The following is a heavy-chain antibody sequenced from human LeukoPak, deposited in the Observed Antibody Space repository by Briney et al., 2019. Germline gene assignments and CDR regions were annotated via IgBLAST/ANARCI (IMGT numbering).Heavy chain of an antibody. J-gene: IGHJ3*01. Sequence: ASVKVSCKASGYTLTDNHLYWVRQAPGQGLEWMGWIDPNSGVTNFAQNFQGRLTMTTGTSISTAYMELSRLTSDGTTVYYCARELGINAFDVWGQGTLVTVSS. CDR3: ARELGINAFDV. CDR2: IDPNSGVT. V-gene: IGHV1-2*02. CDR1: GYTLTDNH. D-gene: IGHD7-27*01.